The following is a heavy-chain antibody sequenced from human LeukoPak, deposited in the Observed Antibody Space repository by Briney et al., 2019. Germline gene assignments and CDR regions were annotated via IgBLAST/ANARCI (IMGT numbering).Heavy chain of an antibody. CDR2: MNPNSGNT. J-gene: IGHJ4*02. Sequence: GASVKVSCKASGYTFTSYDINWVRQAPGQGVEWMGWMNPNSGNTVYAQKFQARVTMTRNTSISTAYMELSSLRSEDTAVYYSARVGQVVSAWDYGGTDHDFDYWGQGTLVTVSS. CDR1: GYTFTSYD. D-gene: IGHD4-23*01. CDR3: ARVGQVVSAWDYGGTDHDFDY. V-gene: IGHV1-8*01.